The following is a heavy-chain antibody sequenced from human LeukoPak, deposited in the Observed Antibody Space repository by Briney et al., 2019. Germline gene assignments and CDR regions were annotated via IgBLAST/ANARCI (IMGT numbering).Heavy chain of an antibody. D-gene: IGHD1-26*01. CDR1: GGSNY. CDR2: IHYSGSP. V-gene: IGHV4-59*12. J-gene: IGHJ4*02. Sequence: SETLSLTCTVSGGSNYWSWIRQPPGKGLEWIGYIHYSGSPNYNPSLKSRLTISIDTSKNQFSLKLNSVTAADTAVYYCAREGATDKEYYFDYWGQGTLVTVSS. CDR3: AREGATDKEYYFDY.